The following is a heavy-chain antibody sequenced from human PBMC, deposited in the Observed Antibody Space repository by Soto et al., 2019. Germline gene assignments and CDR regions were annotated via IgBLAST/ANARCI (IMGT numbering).Heavy chain of an antibody. J-gene: IGHJ4*02. V-gene: IGHV4-31*03. CDR2: IYYSGST. CDR3: ARFEGGYSYGFPYFFDY. CDR1: GGSISSGGYY. Sequence: SETLSLTCTVSGGSISSGGYYWSWIRQHPGKGLEWIGYIYYSGSTYYNPSLKSRVTISVDTSKNQFSLKLSSVTAADTAVYYCARFEGGYSYGFPYFFDYWGQGALVTVSS. D-gene: IGHD5-18*01.